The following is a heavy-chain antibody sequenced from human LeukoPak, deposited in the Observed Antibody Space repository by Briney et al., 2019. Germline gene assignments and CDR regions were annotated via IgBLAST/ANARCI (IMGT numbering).Heavy chain of an antibody. CDR2: IYYSGST. CDR1: GGSISGSSYY. D-gene: IGHD3-3*01. CDR3: ARVIGRYYDFWSGQNWFDP. J-gene: IGHJ5*02. Sequence: SETLSLTCTVSGGSISGSSYYWGWIRQPPGKGLEWIVSIYYSGSTNYNPSLKSRVTISVDTSKNQFSLKLSSVTAADTAVYYCARVIGRYYDFWSGQNWFDPWGQGTLVTVSS. V-gene: IGHV4-39*07.